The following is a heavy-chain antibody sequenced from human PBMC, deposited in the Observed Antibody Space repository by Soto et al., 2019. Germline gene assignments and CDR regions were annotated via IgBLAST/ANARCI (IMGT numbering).Heavy chain of an antibody. Sequence: ASVKVSCKSSGGTFSSYAISWVRQAPGQGLEWMGGIIPIFGTANYAQKFQGRVTITADESTSTAYMELSSLGFEDTAVYYCARPTPGGYGSGGDYYYYGMDVWGQGTTVTVSS. V-gene: IGHV1-69*13. J-gene: IGHJ6*02. CDR3: ARPTPGGYGSGGDYYYYGMDV. D-gene: IGHD3-10*01. CDR2: IIPIFGTA. CDR1: GGTFSSYA.